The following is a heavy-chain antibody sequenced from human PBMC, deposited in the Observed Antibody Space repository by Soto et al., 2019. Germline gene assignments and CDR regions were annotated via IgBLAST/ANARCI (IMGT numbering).Heavy chain of an antibody. V-gene: IGHV3-48*02. CDR2: ISSSSSTI. CDR1: GFTFSSYS. Sequence: GGSLRLSCAASGFTFSSYSMNWVRQAPGKGLEWVSYISSSSSTIYYADSVKGRFTISRDNAKNSLYLQMNSLRDEDTAVYYCARLYYDFWSGYRPAPMDVWGQGTTVTVSS. D-gene: IGHD3-3*01. J-gene: IGHJ6*02. CDR3: ARLYYDFWSGYRPAPMDV.